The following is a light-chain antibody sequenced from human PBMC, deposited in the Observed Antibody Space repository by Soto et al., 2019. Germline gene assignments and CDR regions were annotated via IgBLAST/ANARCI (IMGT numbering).Light chain of an antibody. CDR2: QDS. Sequence: SYELTQPPSVSVSPGQTASITCSGDKLGHKYACWYQQRPGQYPVLVIYQDSKRPSGIPERFSGSNSGNTATLTISGTQAMDEADYYCQAWDSSTGGVVFGGGTKLTVL. CDR3: QAWDSSTGGVV. CDR1: KLGHKY. J-gene: IGLJ2*01. V-gene: IGLV3-1*01.